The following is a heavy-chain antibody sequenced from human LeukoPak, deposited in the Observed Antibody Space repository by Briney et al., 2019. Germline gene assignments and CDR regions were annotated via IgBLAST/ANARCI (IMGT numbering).Heavy chain of an antibody. J-gene: IGHJ5*02. CDR2: INPNSGGT. CDR1: GYTFTGYY. V-gene: IGHV1-2*02. D-gene: IGHD4-17*01. Sequence: ASVKVSCKASGYTFTGYYMHWVRQAPGQGLEWMGWINPNSGGTNYAQKFQGRVTMTRDTSISTAYMELSRLKSDDTAVYYCAKVATVINNWFDPGGQETLVTVSS. CDR3: AKVATVINNWFDP.